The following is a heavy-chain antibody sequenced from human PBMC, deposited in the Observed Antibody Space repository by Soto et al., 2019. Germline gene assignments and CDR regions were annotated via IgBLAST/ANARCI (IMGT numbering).Heavy chain of an antibody. CDR1: GDPISRYH. D-gene: IGHD6-19*01. V-gene: IGHV4-59*01. J-gene: IGHJ4*02. Sequence: QVQLQESGPGLVKPSETLSLSCTVSGDPISRYHWSWIRQTPGKGLEWIGYVHNSGSTSYNPSLKSRVTISIDHSRKQFSLRLRSVTAAETAVYYCTGDRNNRVWYKYWGQGTLVTVSS. CDR2: VHNSGST. CDR3: TGDRNNRVWYKY.